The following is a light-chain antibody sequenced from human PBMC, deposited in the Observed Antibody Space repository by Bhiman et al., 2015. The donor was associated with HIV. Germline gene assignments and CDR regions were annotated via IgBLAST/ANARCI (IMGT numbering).Light chain of an antibody. CDR3: QSYDSSLSGPWV. V-gene: IGLV6-57*02. CDR2: EDN. Sequence: NFMLTQPHSVSESPGKTVTISCTGSSGSIASNYVQWYQQRPDSAPTTVIYEDNQRPSGVPDRFSGSKSGTSASLAITGLQAEDEADYYCQSYDSSLSGPWVFGGGTKLTVL. CDR1: SGSIASNY. J-gene: IGLJ3*02.